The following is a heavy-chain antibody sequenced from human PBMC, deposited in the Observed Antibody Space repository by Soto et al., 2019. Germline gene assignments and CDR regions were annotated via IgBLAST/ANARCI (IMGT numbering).Heavy chain of an antibody. J-gene: IGHJ4*02. V-gene: IGHV1-3*01. Sequence: ASVKVSCKASGYTFTSYAMHWVRQAPGQRLEWMGWINAGNGNTKYSQKFQGSVTITRDTSASTAYMVLSSLRSEDTAVYYCARAYDFWSGYFDYWGQGTLVTVSS. D-gene: IGHD3-3*01. CDR3: ARAYDFWSGYFDY. CDR1: GYTFTSYA. CDR2: INAGNGNT.